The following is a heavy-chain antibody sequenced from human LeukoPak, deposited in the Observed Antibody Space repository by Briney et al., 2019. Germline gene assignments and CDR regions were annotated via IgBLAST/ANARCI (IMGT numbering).Heavy chain of an antibody. D-gene: IGHD3-22*01. Sequence: PGGSLRLSCAASGFTFSSYSMKWVRQAPGMGLEWVSSISSSSSYIDYADSVKGRFTSSSDNAKNSLYLKMNSMRAEDTAVYYCARFGSGYYQFDYWGQGTLVTVSS. CDR2: ISSSSSYI. CDR3: ARFGSGYYQFDY. J-gene: IGHJ4*02. CDR1: GFTFSSYS. V-gene: IGHV3-21*01.